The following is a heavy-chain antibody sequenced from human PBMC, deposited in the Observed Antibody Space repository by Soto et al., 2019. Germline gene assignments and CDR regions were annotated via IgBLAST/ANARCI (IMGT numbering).Heavy chain of an antibody. D-gene: IGHD6-19*01. CDR1: GFTFSSYG. Sequence: GGSLRLSCAASGFTFSSYGMHWVRQAPGKGLEWVAVIWYDGSNKYYADSVKGRFTISRDNSKNTLYLPMNSLGAEDTAVYYCARDLEQWLVASYFDYWGQGTLVTVSS. V-gene: IGHV3-33*01. CDR3: ARDLEQWLVASYFDY. CDR2: IWYDGSNK. J-gene: IGHJ4*02.